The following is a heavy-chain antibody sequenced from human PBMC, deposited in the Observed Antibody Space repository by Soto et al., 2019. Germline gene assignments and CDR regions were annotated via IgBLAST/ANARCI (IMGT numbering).Heavy chain of an antibody. D-gene: IGHD3-22*01. Sequence: GGSLRLSCAASGFTFSSYAMSWVRQAPGKGLEWASGTTGSGGSAYYADSVKGRFTISRDNSENTLYLQMNSLRAEDTAVYYCVKAWTYYYDTSGPHFDPWGQGTLVTVSS. CDR1: GFTFSSYA. CDR2: TTGSGGSA. V-gene: IGHV3-23*01. CDR3: VKAWTYYYDTSGPHFDP. J-gene: IGHJ5*02.